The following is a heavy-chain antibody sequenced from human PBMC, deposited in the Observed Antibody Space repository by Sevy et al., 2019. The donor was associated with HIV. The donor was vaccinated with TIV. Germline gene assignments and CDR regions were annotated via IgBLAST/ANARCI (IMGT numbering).Heavy chain of an antibody. CDR1: GFSFNSYE. CDR3: ARDLPPSPTVVPHFDY. J-gene: IGHJ4*02. Sequence: GGSLRLSCAASGFSFNSYEMNWVRQAPGKGLEWVSSISQSGDTTYYSDSVKGRFTISRDNANNSLYLQMSSLRAEDTAVYYCARDLPPSPTVVPHFDYWGQGTLVTVSS. D-gene: IGHD2-21*01. CDR2: ISQSGDTT. V-gene: IGHV3-48*03.